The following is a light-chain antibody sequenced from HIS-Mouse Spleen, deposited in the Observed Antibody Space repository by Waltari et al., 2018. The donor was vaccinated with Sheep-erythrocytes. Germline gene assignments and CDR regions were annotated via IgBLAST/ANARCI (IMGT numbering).Light chain of an antibody. CDR2: WAS. J-gene: IGKJ4*01. CDR1: QSVLYSSNNKNY. CDR3: QQYYSTLT. V-gene: IGKV4-1*01. Sequence: DIVMTQSPDSLAVSLGERATNINCKSSQSVLYSSNNKNYLAWYQQKPGQPPKLLIYWASTRESGVPDRFSGSGYGTDFTLTISSLQAEDVAVYYCQQYYSTLTFGGGTKVEIK.